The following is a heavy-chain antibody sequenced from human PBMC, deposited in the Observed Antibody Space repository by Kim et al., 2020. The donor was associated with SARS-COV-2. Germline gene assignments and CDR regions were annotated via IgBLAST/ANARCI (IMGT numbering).Heavy chain of an antibody. CDR3: AREYSSPEDWFDP. J-gene: IGHJ5*02. D-gene: IGHD6-19*01. V-gene: IGHV4-34*01. CDR1: GGSFSGYY. CDR2: INHSGST. Sequence: SETLSLTCAVYGGSFSGYYWAWIRQPPGKGLEWIGEINHSGSTIHNPSLKSRVTMSVDTSRNQFSLKLSSVTAADTAVYYCAREYSSPEDWFDPWSQGTLVTVSS.